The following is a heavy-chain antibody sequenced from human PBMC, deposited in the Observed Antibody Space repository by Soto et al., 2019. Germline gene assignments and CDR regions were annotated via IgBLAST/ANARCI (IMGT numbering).Heavy chain of an antibody. CDR2: ISYDGSNK. CDR1: GFTFSRYA. D-gene: IGHD3-22*01. V-gene: IGHV3-30-3*01. J-gene: IGHJ4*02. CDR3: ARSYYDSSGYPIDY. Sequence: QVQLVESGGGVVQPGRSLRLSCAASGFTFSRYAMHWVRQAPGKGLEWVAVISYDGSNKYYADSVKGRFTISRDNSKNTLYLQMNSLRADDTAVYYCARSYYDSSGYPIDYWGQGTLVTVSS.